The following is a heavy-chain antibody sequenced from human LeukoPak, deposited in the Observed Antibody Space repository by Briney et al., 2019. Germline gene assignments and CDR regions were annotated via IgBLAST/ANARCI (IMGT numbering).Heavy chain of an antibody. CDR1: GGSISSSSYY. CDR2: IYYSGST. J-gene: IGHJ4*02. D-gene: IGHD3-22*01. CDR3: ARHVDSSGYWRD. V-gene: IGHV4-39*01. Sequence: SKTLSLTCTVSGGSISSSSYYWGWIRQPPGKGLEWIGSIYYSGSTYYNPSLKSRVTISVDTSKNQFSLKLSSVTAADTAVYYCARHVDSSGYWRDWGQGTLVTVSS.